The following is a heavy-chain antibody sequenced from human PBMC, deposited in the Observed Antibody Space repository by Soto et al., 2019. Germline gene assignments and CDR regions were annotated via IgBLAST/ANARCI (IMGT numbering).Heavy chain of an antibody. D-gene: IGHD1-26*01. CDR3: ARDQDGRDYYYYSMDV. Sequence: SVKVSCKASGGTFSSYAISWVRQAPGQGLEWMGGIIPIFGTANYAQKFQGRVTITADESTSTAYMELSSLRSEDTAVYYCARDQDGRDYYYYSMDVWGQGTTVTVSS. J-gene: IGHJ6*02. CDR1: GGTFSSYA. CDR2: IIPIFGTA. V-gene: IGHV1-69*13.